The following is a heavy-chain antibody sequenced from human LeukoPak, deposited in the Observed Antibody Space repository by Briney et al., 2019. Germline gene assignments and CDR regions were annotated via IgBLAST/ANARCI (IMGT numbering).Heavy chain of an antibody. CDR3: ARVTATYDWFDP. CDR2: VYYSGTT. CDR1: GGSINDYY. Sequence: PSETLSLTCTVSGGSINDYYWTWIRQPPGKGLEWIAYVYYSGTTNYNPSLKSRVTISVDTSKNQFSLKLSSVTAADTAVYYCARVTATYDWFDPWGQGTLVTVSS. J-gene: IGHJ5*02. D-gene: IGHD2-21*02. V-gene: IGHV4-59*01.